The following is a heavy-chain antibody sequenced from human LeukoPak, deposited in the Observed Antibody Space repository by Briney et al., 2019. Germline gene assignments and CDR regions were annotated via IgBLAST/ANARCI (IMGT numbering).Heavy chain of an antibody. J-gene: IGHJ6*03. CDR2: IWYDGSNK. Sequence: GRSLRLSCAASGFTFSSYGMHWVRQAPGKGLEWVAVIWYDGSNKYYADSVKGRFTISRDNSKNTLYLQMNSLRAEDTAVYYCEKSVYAQPNYYYYMDVWGKATTVTVS. CDR1: GFTFSSYG. D-gene: IGHD2-8*01. CDR3: EKSVYAQPNYYYYMDV. V-gene: IGHV3-33*06.